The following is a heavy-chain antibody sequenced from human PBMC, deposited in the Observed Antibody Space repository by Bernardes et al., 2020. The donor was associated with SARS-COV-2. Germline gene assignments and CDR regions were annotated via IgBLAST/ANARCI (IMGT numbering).Heavy chain of an antibody. CDR1: GGSISSSSYY. CDR2: IYYSGST. Sequence: SETLSLTCTVSGGSISSSSYYWGWIRQPPGKGLEWIGSIYYSGSTYYNPSLKSRVTISVDTSKNQFSLKLSSVTAADTAVYYCARDSSGAIDPWGQGTLVTVSS. V-gene: IGHV4-39*02. D-gene: IGHD6-25*01. J-gene: IGHJ5*02. CDR3: ARDSSGAIDP.